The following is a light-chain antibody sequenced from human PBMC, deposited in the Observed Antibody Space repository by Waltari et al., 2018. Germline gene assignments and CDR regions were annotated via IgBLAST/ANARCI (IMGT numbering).Light chain of an antibody. CDR1: QSISSGY. V-gene: IGKV3-20*01. CDR3: QQYGGSPYT. Sequence: EFVLTQSPGTLSLSPGERATLSYRASQSISSGYLAWYQQKPGQPPRLLIYGASIRAIGIPDRFSGSGSGTGFTLTISRLEPEDFAVYYCQQYGGSPYTFGQGTKLEIK. CDR2: GAS. J-gene: IGKJ2*01.